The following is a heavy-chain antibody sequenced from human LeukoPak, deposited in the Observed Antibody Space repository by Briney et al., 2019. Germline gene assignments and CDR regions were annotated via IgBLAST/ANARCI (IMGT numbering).Heavy chain of an antibody. Sequence: GGSLRLSCAVSGFTFSSYNMNWVRQAPGKGLEWASYITYITSSSSNTYYADSVKGRFTISRDNAKNSLYLQMNSLRAEDTAVYFCARVRGEYYMDVWGKGTTVTVSS. V-gene: IGHV3-48*01. CDR2: ITYITSSSSNT. CDR3: ARVRGEYYMDV. D-gene: IGHD3-10*01. J-gene: IGHJ6*03. CDR1: GFTFSSYN.